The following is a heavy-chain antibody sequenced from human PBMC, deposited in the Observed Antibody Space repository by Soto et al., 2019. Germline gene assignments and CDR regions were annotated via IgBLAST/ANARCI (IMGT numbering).Heavy chain of an antibody. V-gene: IGHV4-30-4*01. J-gene: IGHJ5*01. Sequence: SETLSLTCSVSGDYISTVDYFWAWVSQPPGQALEYIGYIYKSATTYYNPSFESRVAISLDTSKSQFSLNVTSLTAADTAVYFCARGRYCLTGRCFPNWFDSWGQGTLVTVSS. CDR2: IYKSATT. D-gene: IGHD2-15*01. CDR1: GDYISTVDYF. CDR3: ARGRYCLTGRCFPNWFDS.